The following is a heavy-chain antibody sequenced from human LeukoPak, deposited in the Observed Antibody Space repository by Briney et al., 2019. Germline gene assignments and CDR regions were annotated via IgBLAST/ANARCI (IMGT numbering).Heavy chain of an antibody. CDR2: ISGSSSYI. CDR3: ARTAGLYDSSAFDY. J-gene: IGHJ4*02. CDR1: GFTFSSYS. Sequence: GGSLRLSCAASGFTFSSYSMNWVRQAPGKGLEWVSSISGSSSYIYYADSVKGRFTISRDNAKNSLYLQMNSLRAEDTAVYYCARTAGLYDSSAFDYWGQGTLVTVSS. D-gene: IGHD3-22*01. V-gene: IGHV3-21*01.